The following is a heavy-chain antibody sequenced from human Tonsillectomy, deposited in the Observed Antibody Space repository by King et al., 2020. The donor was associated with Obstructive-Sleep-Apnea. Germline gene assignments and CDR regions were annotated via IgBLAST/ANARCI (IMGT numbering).Heavy chain of an antibody. J-gene: IGHJ4*02. CDR1: GGSINSYY. V-gene: IGHV4-59*01. Sequence: VQLQESGPGLVKPSETLSLTCTVSGGSINSYYWSWIRQTPGKGLEWIGYISYSGSTNYNPSLKSRVTIPVDTSKNQFSLKLSSVTAADTAVYYCARDRVGRDGYNRFDYWGQGTLVTVSS. CDR2: ISYSGST. CDR3: ARDRVGRDGYNRFDY. D-gene: IGHD5-24*01.